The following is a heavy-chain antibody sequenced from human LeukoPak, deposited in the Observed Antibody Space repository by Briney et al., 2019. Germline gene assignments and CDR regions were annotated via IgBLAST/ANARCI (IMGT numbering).Heavy chain of an antibody. CDR3: AGSWSPYDAFDI. CDR1: GFTFDDYG. D-gene: IGHD6-13*01. CDR2: INWNGGST. J-gene: IGHJ3*02. V-gene: IGHV3-20*04. Sequence: PGGFLRLSCAASGFTFDDYGMSWVRQAPGKGLEWVSGINWNGGSTGYADSVKGRFTISRDNAKNSLYLQMNSLRAEDTAVYYCAGSWSPYDAFDIWGRGTMVTVSS.